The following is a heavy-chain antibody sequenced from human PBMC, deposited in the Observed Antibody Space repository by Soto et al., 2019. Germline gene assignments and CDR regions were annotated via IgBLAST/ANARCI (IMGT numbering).Heavy chain of an antibody. Sequence: PGGSLRLSCATSGLTFSSYGMHWVRQAPGKGLEWLAVIWYDGSNKYYADSVKGRFTISRDNSKNTLYLQMNSLRAEDTAVYYCARDRSEERFGELSDYMDVWGKGTTVTVSS. CDR3: ARDRSEERFGELSDYMDV. V-gene: IGHV3-33*08. J-gene: IGHJ6*03. CDR2: IWYDGSNK. CDR1: GLTFSSYG. D-gene: IGHD3-10*01.